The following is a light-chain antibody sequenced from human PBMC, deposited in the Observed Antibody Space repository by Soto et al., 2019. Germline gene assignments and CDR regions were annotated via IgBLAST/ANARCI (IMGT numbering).Light chain of an antibody. V-gene: IGLV2-14*01. CDR1: SSDVGGYNY. CDR2: DVS. J-gene: IGLJ2*01. CDR3: SSYTSSSTRV. Sequence: QSVLTQPASESGSPGQSITISCTGTSSDVGGYNYVSWYQQHPGKAPKLMIYDVSNRPSGVSNRFSGSKSGNTASLTISGLQAEDEADYYCSSYTSSSTRVFGGGTKVTVL.